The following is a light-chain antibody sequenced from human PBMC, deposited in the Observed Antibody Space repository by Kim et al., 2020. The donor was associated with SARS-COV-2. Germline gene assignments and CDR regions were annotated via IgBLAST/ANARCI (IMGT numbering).Light chain of an antibody. J-gene: IGKJ1*01. Sequence: PGDRASLSCRASQSVSRNYFAWYQQKPGQAPRLLIYGASSRATGIPDRFSGSGSGTDFTLTITRLEPEDFAVYYCQQYSSSPATFGQGTKVDIK. V-gene: IGKV3-20*01. CDR1: QSVSRNY. CDR2: GAS. CDR3: QQYSSSPAT.